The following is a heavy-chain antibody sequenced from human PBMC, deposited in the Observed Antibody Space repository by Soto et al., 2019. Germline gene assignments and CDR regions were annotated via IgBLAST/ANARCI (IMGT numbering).Heavy chain of an antibody. V-gene: IGHV1-46*01. Sequence: QVQLVQSGAEVKKPGASVKVSCKASGYTFTSYYMHWVRQAPGQGLEWMGIINPSGGSTSYAQKFQGRVTMTRDTSTSTVYMELSSLRSEDTAVYYCAREPVIIARSQLELRPHYYYGMDVWGQGTTVTVSS. J-gene: IGHJ6*02. D-gene: IGHD1-7*01. CDR3: AREPVIIARSQLELRPHYYYGMDV. CDR1: GYTFTSYY. CDR2: INPSGGST.